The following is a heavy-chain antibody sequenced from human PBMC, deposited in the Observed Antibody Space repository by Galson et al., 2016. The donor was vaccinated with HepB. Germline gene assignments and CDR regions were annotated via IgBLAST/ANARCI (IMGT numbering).Heavy chain of an antibody. V-gene: IGHV5-51*01. J-gene: IGHJ2*01. Sequence: QSGAEVKKPGESLKISCTTSGYKFTGKWIGWVRQKPGKGLEWMGIIYPGDSDTRYSPSFQGQVTISADKSTNPAHLQWSSLKASDTATYYCARSACSGGACYSFWYFDIWGRGTPVTVSS. CDR3: ARSACSGGACYSFWYFDI. CDR2: IYPGDSDT. CDR1: GYKFTGKW. D-gene: IGHD2-15*01.